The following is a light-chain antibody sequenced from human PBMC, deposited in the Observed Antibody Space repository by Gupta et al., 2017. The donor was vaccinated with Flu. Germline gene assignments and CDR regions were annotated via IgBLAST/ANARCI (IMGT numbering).Light chain of an antibody. Sequence: DIQMTQSPSSLSASVGDRVTITCQASQEISYFLNWYQQKPGKAPKVLIYDASKVETGVPSRFSGRGSGTNFTFTISSRQPEDFGTYYCQQDDSLPHIFGQGTKLDIK. CDR2: DAS. V-gene: IGKV1-33*01. CDR3: QQDDSLPHI. J-gene: IGKJ2*01. CDR1: QEISYF.